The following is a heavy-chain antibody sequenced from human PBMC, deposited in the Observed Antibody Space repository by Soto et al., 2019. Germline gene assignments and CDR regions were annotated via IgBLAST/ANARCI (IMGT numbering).Heavy chain of an antibody. CDR3: CGPSTVTINWFFDL. J-gene: IGHJ2*01. Sequence: EVQLVESGGGLVQPGGSLRLSCAASGFTVSSNYMSWVRQAPGKGLEWVSIIDGGGRTNFADSVKGRFTVSRDNYKNTLYLQINSLRAEDTAMYYCCGPSTVTINWFFDLWGRGTLVTVSS. CDR1: GFTVSSNY. V-gene: IGHV3-66*01. CDR2: IDGGGRT. D-gene: IGHD4-17*01.